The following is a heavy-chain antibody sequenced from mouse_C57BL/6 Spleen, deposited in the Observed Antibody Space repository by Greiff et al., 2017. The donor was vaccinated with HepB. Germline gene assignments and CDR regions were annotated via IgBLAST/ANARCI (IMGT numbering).Heavy chain of an antibody. CDR3: ASYGDYDEGGYAMDY. CDR1: GYTFTSYW. Sequence: QVQLQQPGAELVRPGSSVKLSCKASGYTFTSYWMHWVKQRPIQGLEWIGNIDPSDSETHYNQKFKDKATLTVDKSSSTAYMQLSSLTSEDSAVYDCASYGDYDEGGYAMDYWGQGTSVTVSA. D-gene: IGHD2-4*01. V-gene: IGHV1-52*01. J-gene: IGHJ4*01. CDR2: IDPSDSET.